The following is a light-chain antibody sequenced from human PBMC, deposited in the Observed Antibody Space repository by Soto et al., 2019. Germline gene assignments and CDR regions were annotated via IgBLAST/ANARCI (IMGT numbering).Light chain of an antibody. CDR3: QHLYNYPEII. J-gene: IGKJ5*01. V-gene: IGKV1-9*01. Sequence: DIQLTQSPSFLSASVGDRAPITCRASQSIGNYLAWYQQRPGKAPKLLIYAASTLQSGVPSRFSGSGSGTEFTITINSQQPEDYATYYCQHLYNYPEIIFGGGTRLEIK. CDR1: QSIGNY. CDR2: AAS.